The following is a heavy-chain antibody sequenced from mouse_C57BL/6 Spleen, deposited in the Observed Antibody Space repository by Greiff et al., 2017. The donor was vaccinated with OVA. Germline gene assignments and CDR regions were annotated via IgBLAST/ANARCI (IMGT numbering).Heavy chain of an antibody. J-gene: IGHJ2*01. D-gene: IGHD1-1*01. CDR1: GYTFTDYY. CDR2: INPNNGGT. V-gene: IGHV1-26*01. CDR3: ASSSSHFDY. Sequence: EVQLQQSGPELVKPGASVKISCKASGYTFTDYYMNWVKQSHGKSLEWIGDINPNNGGTSYNQKFKGKATLTVDKSSSTAYMELRSLTSEDSAVYYGASSSSHFDYWGQGTTLTVSS.